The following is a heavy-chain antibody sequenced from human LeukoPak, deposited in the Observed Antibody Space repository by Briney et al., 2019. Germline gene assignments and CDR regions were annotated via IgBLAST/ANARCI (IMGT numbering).Heavy chain of an antibody. D-gene: IGHD3-22*01. J-gene: IGHJ4*02. CDR1: GGSISSYY. CDR3: ARWYYDGSGYRYLDH. Sequence: SETLSLTCTVSGGSISSYYYWTWIRQPPRNELEWIGNIYYSGSTRYNPSLKSRVTISVDTSKNQFSLKLSSVTVADTAVYYCARWYYDGSGYRYLDHWGQGSLVAVSS. V-gene: IGHV4-59*01. CDR2: IYYSGST.